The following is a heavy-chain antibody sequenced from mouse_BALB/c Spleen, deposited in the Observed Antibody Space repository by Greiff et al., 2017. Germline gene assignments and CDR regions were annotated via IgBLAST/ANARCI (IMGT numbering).Heavy chain of an antibody. CDR3: ARGGYDLAY. CDR1: GYSITSGYY. V-gene: IGHV3-6*02. Sequence: EVQLQESGPGLVKPSQSLSLTCSVTGYSITSGYYWNWIRQFPGNQLEWMGYISYDGSNNYNPSLKNRISITRDTSKNQFFLKLNSVTTEDTATYYCARGGYDLAYWGQGTLVTVSA. J-gene: IGHJ3*01. D-gene: IGHD2-2*01. CDR2: ISYDGSN.